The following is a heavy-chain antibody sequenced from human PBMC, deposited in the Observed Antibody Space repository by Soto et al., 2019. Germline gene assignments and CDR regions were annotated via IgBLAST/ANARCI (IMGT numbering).Heavy chain of an antibody. CDR3: ARPTRQWLGLRYYYGMDV. D-gene: IGHD6-19*01. J-gene: IGHJ6*02. Sequence: QVQLQQWGAGLLKPSETLSLTCAVSGGSFSGDCWSWIRQPPGQGLEWDGEVNHSGSTNYNPSLKSRVTISVHTSNPFSPKLSSVTAADTSVYYCARPTRQWLGLRYYYGMDVWGQGTTVTVSS. V-gene: IGHV4-34*01. CDR1: GGSFSGDC. CDR2: VNHSGST.